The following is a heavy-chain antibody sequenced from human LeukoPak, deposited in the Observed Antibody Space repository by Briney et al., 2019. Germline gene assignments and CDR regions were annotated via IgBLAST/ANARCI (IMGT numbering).Heavy chain of an antibody. J-gene: IGHJ4*02. CDR2: ISDDGSNE. CDR3: ARDKVSQWFGEFDY. CDR1: GFTFSSYG. D-gene: IGHD3-10*01. V-gene: IGHV3-30*03. Sequence: GGSLRLSCAASGFTFSSYGMYWVRQAPGKGLEWVAVISDDGSNEYYADSVKGRFTISRDNSKNTLYLQMNSLRAEDTAVYYCARDKVSQWFGEFDYWGQGTLVTVSS.